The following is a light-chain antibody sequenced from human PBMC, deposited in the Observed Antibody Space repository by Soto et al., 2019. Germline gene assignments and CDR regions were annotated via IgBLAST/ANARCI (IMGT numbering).Light chain of an antibody. J-gene: IGKJ4*01. CDR3: QQFSSYPLT. Sequence: EFLLTQSPGTLSLSPGERATLSCRASQTVRNNYLAWYQQKPGQAPRLLIYDASSRDTGIPDRFSGGGSGTDCTLPISRLEPEDFEVYYCQQFSSYPLTFGGGTKVDIK. V-gene: IGKV3-20*01. CDR2: DAS. CDR1: QTVRNNY.